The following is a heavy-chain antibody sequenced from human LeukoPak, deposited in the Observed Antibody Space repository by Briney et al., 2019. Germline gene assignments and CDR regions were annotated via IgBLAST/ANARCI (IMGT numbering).Heavy chain of an antibody. CDR2: ISSRNTSI. CDR3: ARDQTIYCGGDCYGVDY. Sequence: GGSLRLSCAASGFSLSSYSFNWVRQAPGKGLEWVSYISSRNTSIYYSDSVKGRFTISRDNARNSLYLQMNSLRAEDTAVYYCARDQTIYCGGDCYGVDYWGQGTLVTVSS. D-gene: IGHD2-21*01. V-gene: IGHV3-48*01. CDR1: GFSLSSYS. J-gene: IGHJ4*02.